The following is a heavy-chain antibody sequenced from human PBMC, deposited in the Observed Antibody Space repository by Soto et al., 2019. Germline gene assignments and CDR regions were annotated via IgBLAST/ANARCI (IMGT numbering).Heavy chain of an antibody. CDR1: GYIFTTYS. J-gene: IGHJ4*02. CDR3: ARVRSSGREFDY. V-gene: IGHV1-46*01. CDR2: VDPRDGST. Sequence: QVQLVQSGAEMKRPGASVILSCKASGYIFTTYSIHWVRQTAGQGLEWMAKVDPRDGSTGDAQKFGGRVSSAWDTCTGTVPMEVSSVTSDESATYYCARVRSSGREFDYWGQGTQVTVSS. D-gene: IGHD3-10*01.